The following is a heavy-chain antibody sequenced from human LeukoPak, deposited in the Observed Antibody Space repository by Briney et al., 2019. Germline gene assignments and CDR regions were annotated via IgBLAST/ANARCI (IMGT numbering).Heavy chain of an antibody. Sequence: GGSLRLSCAASGFTFSSYAMSWVRRAPGKGLEWVSAISGSGGSTYYADSVKGRFTNSRDNSKNTLYLQMNSLRAEDTAVYYCAKDGMRRTVSYFDYWGQGTLVTVSS. V-gene: IGHV3-23*01. CDR3: AKDGMRRTVSYFDY. J-gene: IGHJ4*02. CDR2: ISGSGGST. D-gene: IGHD1-14*01. CDR1: GFTFSSYA.